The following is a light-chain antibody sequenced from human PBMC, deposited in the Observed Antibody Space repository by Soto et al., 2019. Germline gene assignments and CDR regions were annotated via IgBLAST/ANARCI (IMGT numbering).Light chain of an antibody. CDR2: EGS. V-gene: IGLV2-23*01. J-gene: IGLJ3*02. Sequence: QSALTQPASVSGSPGQSIIISCTGASSDVGTYSLVSWYQQHPGKAPNLLIYEGSRRPSGVSNRFSGSTSDNTASLTISGLQAEDEADYYCCSYAGSTNFVLFGGGTKLTVL. CDR1: SSDVGTYSL. CDR3: CSYAGSTNFVL.